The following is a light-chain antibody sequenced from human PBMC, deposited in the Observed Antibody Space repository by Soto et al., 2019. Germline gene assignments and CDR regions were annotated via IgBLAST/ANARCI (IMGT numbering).Light chain of an antibody. V-gene: IGLV1-44*01. J-gene: IGLJ1*01. CDR3: AAWDDSLNSYV. Sequence: SVLTQPTSASGTPGQRVTISCSGSSFNIGTYNVNWYQQLPGTAPKLLVYSNDQRPSGVPDRFSGSKSGTSASLAISGLQSEDEADYYCAAWDDSLNSYVFGIGTKVTV. CDR1: SFNIGTYN. CDR2: SND.